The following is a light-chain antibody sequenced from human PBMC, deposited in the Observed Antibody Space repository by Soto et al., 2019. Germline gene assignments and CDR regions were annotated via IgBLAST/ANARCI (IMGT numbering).Light chain of an antibody. Sequence: QSVLTQPASVSGSPGQSITISCTGTSSDVGYYDYVSWYQQHPGKAPKLIIYEVSNRPSGVSNRFSGSKSGNTASLTISGLHTEDESDYYCTSYTSKSTYVFGTGTKVTVL. J-gene: IGLJ1*01. CDR3: TSYTSKSTYV. V-gene: IGLV2-14*01. CDR2: EVS. CDR1: SSDVGYYDY.